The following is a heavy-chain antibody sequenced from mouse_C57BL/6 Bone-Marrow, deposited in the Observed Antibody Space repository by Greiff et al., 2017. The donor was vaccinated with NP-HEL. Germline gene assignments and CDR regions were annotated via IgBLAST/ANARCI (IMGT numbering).Heavy chain of an antibody. Sequence: QVQLQQSGAELARPGASVKLSCTASGYTFTSYGISWVKQRTGQGLEWIGEIYPRSGNTYYNETFKGKATLTADKSSSTAYMELRSLTSEDSAVYFCARSGSWDYYFDYWGQGTTLTVSS. CDR3: ARSGSWDYYFDY. D-gene: IGHD4-1*01. CDR1: GYTFTSYG. J-gene: IGHJ2*01. V-gene: IGHV1-81*01. CDR2: IYPRSGNT.